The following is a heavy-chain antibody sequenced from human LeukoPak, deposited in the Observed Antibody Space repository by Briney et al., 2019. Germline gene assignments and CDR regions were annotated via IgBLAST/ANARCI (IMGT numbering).Heavy chain of an antibody. CDR1: GYSFTDYY. CDR2: INPNSGGT. D-gene: IGHD2-21*01. Sequence: ASVKVSCKTSGYSFTDYYMHWVRQAPGQGLEWMGWINPNSGGTRAAQKFQGRVTMTRDTSITTVYMEVSWLTSDDTAIYYCARADRLHGGPYLIGPWGQGTLVTVSS. J-gene: IGHJ5*02. CDR3: ARADRLHGGPYLIGP. V-gene: IGHV1-2*02.